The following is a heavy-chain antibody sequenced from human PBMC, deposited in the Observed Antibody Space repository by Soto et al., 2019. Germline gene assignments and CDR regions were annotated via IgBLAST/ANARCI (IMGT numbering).Heavy chain of an antibody. J-gene: IGHJ5*02. CDR3: ARIPVDTSMIYWLDP. Sequence: SETLSLTCTVSGDSLSSYYWSWIRQPPGKGLEWIGYIYYSGNTNYNPSLKSRVIISVDTSKNLFSLKLTSVTAADTAVYYCARIPVDTSMIYWLDPWGQGTLVTVSS. CDR1: GDSLSSYY. CDR2: IYYSGNT. D-gene: IGHD5-18*01. V-gene: IGHV4-59*01.